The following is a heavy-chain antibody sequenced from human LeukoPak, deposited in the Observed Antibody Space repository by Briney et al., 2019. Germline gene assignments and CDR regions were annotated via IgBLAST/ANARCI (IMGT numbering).Heavy chain of an antibody. CDR1: GFTFSSYA. Sequence: PGGSLRLSCAASGFTFSSYAMHWVRQAPGKGLEWVAVISYDGSNKYYADSVKGRFTISRDNSKNTLYLQMNSLRAEDTAVYYCARVGWLQSLYYGMDVGGQGTTFTASS. CDR3: ARVGWLQSLYYGMDV. D-gene: IGHD5-24*01. J-gene: IGHJ6*02. V-gene: IGHV3-30-3*01. CDR2: ISYDGSNK.